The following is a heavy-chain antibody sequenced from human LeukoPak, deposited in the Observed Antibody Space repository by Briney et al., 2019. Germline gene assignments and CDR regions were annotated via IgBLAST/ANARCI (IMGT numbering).Heavy chain of an antibody. CDR1: GFTFDNCA. V-gene: IGHV3-23*01. D-gene: IGHD3-10*01. CDR2: SSGSGDGT. J-gene: IGHJ6*02. Sequence: PGWSLRLSCEASGFTFDNCAMIWGRLAPGRGLEYVSVSSGSGDGTYSADSGRGRFNISRHNSKNTLYLEMSNLRVEDTAVYHCAKGRNSYDSGSCHSQNCYYGMDVWGQGTTVTVFS. CDR3: AKGRNSYDSGSCHSQNCYYGMDV.